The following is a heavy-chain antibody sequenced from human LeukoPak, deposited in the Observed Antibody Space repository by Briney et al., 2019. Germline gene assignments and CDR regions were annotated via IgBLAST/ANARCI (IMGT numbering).Heavy chain of an antibody. D-gene: IGHD7-27*01. CDR2: TNDDGRTT. V-gene: IGHV3-74*01. J-gene: IGHJ5*02. CDR1: GFRFSSRW. Sequence: GGSLRLSCVASGFRFSSRWMHWVRQAPGKGLVWVSRTNDDGRTTTYADSVKGRFTISRDNAKNTLYLQMNSLRAEDTAVYYCVRDLGPGDSWGQGTLVTVSS. CDR3: VRDLGPGDS.